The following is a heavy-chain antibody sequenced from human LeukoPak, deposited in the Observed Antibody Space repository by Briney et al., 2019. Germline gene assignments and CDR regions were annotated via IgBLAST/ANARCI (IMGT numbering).Heavy chain of an antibody. CDR1: GGSFSGYY. Sequence: SETLSHTCAVYGGSFSGYYWSWMRQPPGKGLEWIGEINHSGSTNYNPSLKSRVTISVDTSKNQFSLKLSSVTAADTAVYYCARGEDYYDSSLTLDYWGQGTLVTVSS. D-gene: IGHD3-22*01. CDR2: INHSGST. CDR3: ARGEDYYDSSLTLDY. V-gene: IGHV4-34*01. J-gene: IGHJ4*02.